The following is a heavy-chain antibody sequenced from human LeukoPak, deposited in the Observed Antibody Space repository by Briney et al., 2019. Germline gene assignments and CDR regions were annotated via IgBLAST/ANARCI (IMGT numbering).Heavy chain of an antibody. V-gene: IGHV3-30*02. J-gene: IGHJ4*02. CDR3: AKVLTGYCGSTSCPFDS. Sequence: PGGSLRLSCAASGFTFSSYGMHWVRKAPGKGLEWVAYIRYHGSNINYADSVKGRFTISRDNSKDTLFLQMSSLRAEDTAVYYCAKVLTGYCGSTSCPFDSWGQGTLVTVSS. CDR1: GFTFSSYG. D-gene: IGHD2-2*01. CDR2: IRYHGSNI.